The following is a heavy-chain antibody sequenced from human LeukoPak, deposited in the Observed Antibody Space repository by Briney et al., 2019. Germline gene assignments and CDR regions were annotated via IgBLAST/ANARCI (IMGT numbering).Heavy chain of an antibody. CDR1: GGSISSNSHY. CDR3: ARGAGRCGGDCYSSDS. CDR2: IYYTGTT. Sequence: SETLSLTCTVSGGSISSNSHYWGWIRQTPGKGLEWIGSIYYTGTTYYNPSLKSRVTISIDTSKSQFSLMLSSVTAADTAVYFCARGAGRCGGDCYSSDSWGQGTLVTVSS. D-gene: IGHD2-21*02. J-gene: IGHJ4*02. V-gene: IGHV4-39*07.